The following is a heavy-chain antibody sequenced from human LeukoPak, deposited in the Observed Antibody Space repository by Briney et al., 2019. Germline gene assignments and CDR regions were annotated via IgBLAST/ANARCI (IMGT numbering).Heavy chain of an antibody. Sequence: PGGSLRLSCAASGFRFSSYVMSWVRQAPGKGLEYVSSIDGSDGASYYADSVKGRFTISRDNSKNMLFLQMNSLRVEDTAVYYCARVDSGNYDNWGQGTLLTVSS. CDR3: ARVDSGNYDN. J-gene: IGHJ4*02. V-gene: IGHV3-23*01. CDR2: IDGSDGAS. CDR1: GFRFSSYV. D-gene: IGHD1-26*01.